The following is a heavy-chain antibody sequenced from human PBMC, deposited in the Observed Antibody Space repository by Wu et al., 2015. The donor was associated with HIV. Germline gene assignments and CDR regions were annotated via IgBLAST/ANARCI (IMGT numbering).Heavy chain of an antibody. V-gene: IGHV1-69*13. CDR2: IVPFYGST. D-gene: IGHD4-23*01. CDR3: ARDSCAGNCQTNYVYDYGMDL. Sequence: VQLAQSGAELKKPGSSVKVSCKASGGTFSKSAVNWVRQAPGQGLEWMGRIVPFYGSTLFARNFEGRVTLSADESSTTVFMELSGLTSDDTATYYCARDSCAGNCQTNYVYDYGMDLWGPRDHGRRLL. J-gene: IGHJ6*02. CDR1: GGTFSKSA.